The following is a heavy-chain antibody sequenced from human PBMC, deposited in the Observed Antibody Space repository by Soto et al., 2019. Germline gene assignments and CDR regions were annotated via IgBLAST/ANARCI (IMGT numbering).Heavy chain of an antibody. CDR3: TRAGRYSYDHWFDP. D-gene: IGHD5-18*01. J-gene: IGHJ5*02. Sequence: EVPLVESGGGLVQPGGSLRLSCVASGFTFTHYWMHWVRQAPGKGLVWVSYISSDGSNTNYADSVKGRFTISRDNAKNTLYLQMYSLRAEDTALYYCTRAGRYSYDHWFDPWGQGTLVTVSS. CDR2: ISSDGSNT. CDR1: GFTFTHYW. V-gene: IGHV3-74*01.